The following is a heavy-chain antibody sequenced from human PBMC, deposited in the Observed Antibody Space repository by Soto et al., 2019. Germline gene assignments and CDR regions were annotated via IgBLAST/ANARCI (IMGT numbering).Heavy chain of an antibody. J-gene: IGHJ6*02. V-gene: IGHV3-21*01. CDR1: GFTFSSYS. Sequence: KPGGSLRLSCAASGFTFSSYSMNWVRQAPGKGLEWVSSISSSSSYIYYADSVKGRFTISRDNAKNSLYLQMNSLRAGDTAVYYCASWYFGGSYYYGMDVWGQGTTVTVSS. CDR2: ISSSSSYI. CDR3: ASWYFGGSYYYGMDV. D-gene: IGHD3-10*01.